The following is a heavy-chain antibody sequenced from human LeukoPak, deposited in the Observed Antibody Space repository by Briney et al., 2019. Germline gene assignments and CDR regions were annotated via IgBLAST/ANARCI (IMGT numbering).Heavy chain of an antibody. D-gene: IGHD1-26*01. CDR2: ISYDGSNK. J-gene: IGHJ4*02. Sequence: GRSLRLSCAASGFTFSSYAMHWLRQAPGKGLERVAVISYDGSNKYYADSVKGRFTISRDNSKNTLYLQMNSLRAEDTAVYYCAREGSYGPYFDYWGQGTLVTVSS. V-gene: IGHV3-30-3*01. CDR1: GFTFSSYA. CDR3: AREGSYGPYFDY.